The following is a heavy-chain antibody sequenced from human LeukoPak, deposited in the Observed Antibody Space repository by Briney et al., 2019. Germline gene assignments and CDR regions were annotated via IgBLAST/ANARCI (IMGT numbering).Heavy chain of an antibody. CDR3: ARALSLRLSDY. CDR1: GFTFSSYS. J-gene: IGHJ4*02. CDR2: ISSSSYI. D-gene: IGHD3-16*02. Sequence: GGSLRLSCAASGFTFSSYSMNWVRQAPGKGLEWVSSISSSSYIYYADSVKGRFTISRDNAKNSLYLQMNSLRAEDTAVYYCARALSLRLSDYWGPGTLVTVSS. V-gene: IGHV3-21*01.